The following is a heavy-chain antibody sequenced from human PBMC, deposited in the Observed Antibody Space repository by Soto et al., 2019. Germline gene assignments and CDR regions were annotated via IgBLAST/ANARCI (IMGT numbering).Heavy chain of an antibody. CDR3: ARDESGSQGY. CDR1: GYTFTIYY. Sequence: SVKVSCKASGYTFTIYYMHWVRQAPGQGLEWMGRINPSGGSTSYAQKFQGRVAMTRDTSTSTVYMELSSLRSEDTAVYYCARDESGSQGYWGQGTLVTVSS. J-gene: IGHJ4*02. D-gene: IGHD1-26*01. CDR2: INPSGGST. V-gene: IGHV1-46*01.